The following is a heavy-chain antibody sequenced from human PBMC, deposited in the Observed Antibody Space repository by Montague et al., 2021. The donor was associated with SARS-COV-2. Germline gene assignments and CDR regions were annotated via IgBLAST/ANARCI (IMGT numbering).Heavy chain of an antibody. J-gene: IGHJ4*02. Sequence: SETLSLTCSVSGEPISGFFWYWIRQPAAKGLERIGRIYACCGTDYNSSPSSRVTMSVDTSKNQCSLKVNSVTAADTATYYCARAVVAAPPVVDYWGRGTLVTVSS. V-gene: IGHV4-4*07. CDR1: GEPISGFF. CDR3: ARAVVAAPPVVDY. CDR2: IYACCGT. D-gene: IGHD2-15*01.